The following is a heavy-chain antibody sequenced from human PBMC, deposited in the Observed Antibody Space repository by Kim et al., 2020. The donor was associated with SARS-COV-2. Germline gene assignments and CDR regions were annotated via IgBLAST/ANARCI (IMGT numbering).Heavy chain of an antibody. J-gene: IGHJ3*02. D-gene: IGHD3-16*01. CDR1: GFTFSAYD. CDR2: ITKSSTTI. V-gene: IGHV3-48*02. Sequence: GGSLRLSCATSGFTFSAYDMNWVRQAPGKGLEWLSFITKSSTTIYYADSVEGRFTISRDNAKNSLFLQMNSLRDEDTALYYCVRERMGGAFDRWGQGTMVTAAS. CDR3: VRERMGGAFDR.